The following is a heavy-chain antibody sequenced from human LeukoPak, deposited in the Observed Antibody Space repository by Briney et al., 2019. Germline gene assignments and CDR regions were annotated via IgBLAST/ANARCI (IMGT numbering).Heavy chain of an antibody. Sequence: ASVKVSCKASGGTFSSYAISWVRQAPGQGLEWMGGIIPIFGTANYAQKFQGRVTITTDESTSTAYMELSSLRSEDTAVYYCARDLGYCSSTSCSNWFDPWGQGTLVTVSS. CDR1: GGTFSSYA. J-gene: IGHJ5*02. CDR2: IIPIFGTA. V-gene: IGHV1-69*05. D-gene: IGHD2-2*01. CDR3: ARDLGYCSSTSCSNWFDP.